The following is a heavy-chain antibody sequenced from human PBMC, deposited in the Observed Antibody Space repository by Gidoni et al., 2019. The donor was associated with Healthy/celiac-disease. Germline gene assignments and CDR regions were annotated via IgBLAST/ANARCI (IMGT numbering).Heavy chain of an antibody. Sequence: VQLVESGGGLVQPGGSLRLPCSASGFTLSSHWRHWVRQAPGKGLVWVSRVNSDGSSTSYADSVKGRFTSTRDNGKNTLYLQMNRLRAEDTAVYYCARVVRWALYGIDVWGQGTTVTVSS. CDR3: ARVVRWALYGIDV. D-gene: IGHD1-26*01. J-gene: IGHJ6*02. CDR1: GFTLSSHW. V-gene: IGHV3-74*01. CDR2: VNSDGSST.